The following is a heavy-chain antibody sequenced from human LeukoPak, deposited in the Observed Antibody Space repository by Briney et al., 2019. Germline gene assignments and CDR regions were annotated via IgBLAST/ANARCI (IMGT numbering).Heavy chain of an antibody. D-gene: IGHD2-2*01. CDR2: IYYNGNT. Sequence: PSETLSLTCSVSGGSINNYYWSWIRQPPGEGPEWIGYIYYNGNTNNNPSLKSRVTISIETSKNQLSLKLRSVTAADTAVYYCARVAGYCTPTTCYAFYFDYWGQGTLVTVSS. CDR1: GGSINNYY. J-gene: IGHJ4*02. V-gene: IGHV4-59*01. CDR3: ARVAGYCTPTTCYAFYFDY.